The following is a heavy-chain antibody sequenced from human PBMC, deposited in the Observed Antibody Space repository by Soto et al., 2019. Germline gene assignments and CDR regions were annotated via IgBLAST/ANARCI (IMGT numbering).Heavy chain of an antibody. CDR1: GGTFSSYA. D-gene: IGHD2-2*01. CDR2: IIPIFGTA. CDR3: ARVPRYCSSTSCRYYYYGMDV. Sequence: QGQLVQSGAEVKKPGSSVKVSCKASGGTFSSYAISWVRQAPGQGLEWMGGIIPIFGTANYAQKFQGRVTITADESTSTAYIELSSLRSEDTAAYYCARVPRYCSSTSCRYYYYGMDVWGQGTTVTVSS. V-gene: IGHV1-69*01. J-gene: IGHJ6*02.